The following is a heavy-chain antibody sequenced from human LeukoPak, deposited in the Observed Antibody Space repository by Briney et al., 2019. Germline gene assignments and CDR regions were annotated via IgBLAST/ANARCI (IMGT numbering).Heavy chain of an antibody. J-gene: IGHJ3*02. CDR2: INHSGST. CDR1: GGPFSGYY. V-gene: IGHV4-34*01. CDR3: ARQRGRRYAAFDI. Sequence: SETLSFTCAVYGGPFSGYYWSWIRRPPGKGLEWIGEINHSGSTNYNPSLKSRVTISVDTSKNQFSLKLSSVTAADTAVYYCARQRGRRYAAFDIWGQGTMVTVSS. D-gene: IGHD2-2*01.